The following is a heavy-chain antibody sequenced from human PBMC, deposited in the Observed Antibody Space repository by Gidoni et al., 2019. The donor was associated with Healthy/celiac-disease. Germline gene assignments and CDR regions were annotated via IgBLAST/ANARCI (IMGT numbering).Heavy chain of an antibody. CDR2: IIPIFGTA. J-gene: IGHJ6*02. CDR3: ARVVLTGTSPKDRGYYYYGMDV. CDR1: GGTFSSYA. Sequence: QVQLVQSGAEVKKPGSSVKVSCQASGGTFSSYAISRVRQAPGQGLEWMGGIIPIFGTANYAQKFQGRVTITADKSTSTAYMELSSLRSEDTAVYYCARVVLTGTSPKDRGYYYYGMDVWGQGTTVTVSS. D-gene: IGHD1-7*01. V-gene: IGHV1-69*06.